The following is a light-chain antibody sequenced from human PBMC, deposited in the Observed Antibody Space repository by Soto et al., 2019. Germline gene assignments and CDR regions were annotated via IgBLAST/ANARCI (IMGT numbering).Light chain of an antibody. V-gene: IGLV1-51*01. Sequence: QSVLTQPPSVSAAPGQKVTISCSGSSSNIGNNYVSWYQQFPGTAPKLLIYDTNKRLSGIPDRFSGSKSGTTATLDITGLQTGDEADYYCQTWDSGPNVGIFGGGTKLTVL. CDR2: DTN. CDR1: SSNIGNNY. J-gene: IGLJ2*01. CDR3: QTWDSGPNVGI.